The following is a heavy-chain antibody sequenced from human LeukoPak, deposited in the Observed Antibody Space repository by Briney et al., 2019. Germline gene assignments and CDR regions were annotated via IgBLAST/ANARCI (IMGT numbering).Heavy chain of an antibody. J-gene: IGHJ4*02. V-gene: IGHV3-48*01. CDR3: AKDFYDSSGYCLDY. Sequence: GGSLRLSCAASGFTFVSYNMNWVRQAPGKGLEWVSYISSSSSLIYYAGSVKGRFTVSRDSAKRSLYLQMNSLRAEDTAVYYCAKDFYDSSGYCLDYWGQGTLVAVSS. D-gene: IGHD3-22*01. CDR1: GFTFVSYN. CDR2: ISSSSSLI.